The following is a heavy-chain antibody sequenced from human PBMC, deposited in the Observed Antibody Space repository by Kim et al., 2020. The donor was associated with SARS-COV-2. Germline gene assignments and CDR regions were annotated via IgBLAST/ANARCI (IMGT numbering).Heavy chain of an antibody. D-gene: IGHD6-13*01. J-gene: IGHJ5*02. V-gene: IGHV1-8*01. CDR1: GYTFTSYD. CDR2: MNPNSGNT. Sequence: ASVKVSCKASGYTFTSYDINWVRQATGQGLEWMGWMNPNSGNTGYAQKFQGRVTMTRNTSISTAYMELSSLRSEDTAVYYCARDIGSSYHTNWFDPWGQGTLVTVSS. CDR3: ARDIGSSYHTNWFDP.